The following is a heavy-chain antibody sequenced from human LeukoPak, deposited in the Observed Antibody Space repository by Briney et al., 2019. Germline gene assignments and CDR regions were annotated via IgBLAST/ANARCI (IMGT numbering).Heavy chain of an antibody. CDR3: ARGEVVATIGGRFYYFDY. J-gene: IGHJ4*02. V-gene: IGHV1-2*02. CDR1: GYTVTGYY. CDR2: INPNSGGT. D-gene: IGHD5-12*01. Sequence: ASEKVSCKASGYTVTGYYMHWVRQAPGQGLEWMGWINPNSGGTNYAQKFQGRVTTTRDTSISTAYMELSRLRSDDTAVYYCARGEVVATIGGRFYYFDYWGQGTLVTVSS.